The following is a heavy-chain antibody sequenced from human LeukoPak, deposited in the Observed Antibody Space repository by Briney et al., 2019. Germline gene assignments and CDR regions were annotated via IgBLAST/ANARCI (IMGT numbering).Heavy chain of an antibody. V-gene: IGHV1-18*01. J-gene: IGHJ4*02. CDR2: ISAYNGNT. CDR1: GYTFTSYG. Sequence: ASVKVSCKASGYTFTSYGISWVRQAPGQGLEWMGWISAYNGNTNYAQKLQGRVTMTTDTSTSTAYMELRSLRAEDTAVYYCARDRPGYYYDSSGYWDYFDYWGQGTLVTVSS. D-gene: IGHD3-22*01. CDR3: ARDRPGYYYDSSGYWDYFDY.